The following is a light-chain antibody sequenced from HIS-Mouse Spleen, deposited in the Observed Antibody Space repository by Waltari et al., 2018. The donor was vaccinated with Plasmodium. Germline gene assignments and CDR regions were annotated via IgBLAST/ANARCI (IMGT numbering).Light chain of an antibody. V-gene: IGLV3-10*01. J-gene: IGLJ3*02. CDR2: EAS. CDR3: YAPDSSGNHRV. Sequence: SYELTQPPSVSVSPGQTARITCSGDALPNKYAYWYQQKSVKAPVLVIYEASTLTTGSPERCAGSSSGTMATLTISGAQVADEADYYCYAPDSSGNHRVFGGGTKLTVL. CDR1: ALPNKY.